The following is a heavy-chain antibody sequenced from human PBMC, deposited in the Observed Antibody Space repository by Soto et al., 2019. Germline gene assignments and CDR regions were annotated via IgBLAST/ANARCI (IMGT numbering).Heavy chain of an antibody. D-gene: IGHD1-26*01. Sequence: EVQLVESGGGLVQPGGSLRLSCAASGFTFSSYSMNWVRQAPGKGLEWVSYISSSSSTIYYADSVKGRFTISRDNAKNSLYLQMNSLRDEDTAVYYCARDGSEWERADGMDVWGQGTTVTVSS. CDR2: ISSSSSTI. V-gene: IGHV3-48*02. CDR1: GFTFSSYS. J-gene: IGHJ6*02. CDR3: ARDGSEWERADGMDV.